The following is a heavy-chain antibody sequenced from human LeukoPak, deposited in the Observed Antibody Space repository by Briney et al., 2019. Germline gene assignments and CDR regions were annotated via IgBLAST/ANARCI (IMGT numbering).Heavy chain of an antibody. CDR3: AKDKRAATVVTPDY. CDR2: ISYDGSNK. V-gene: IGHV3-30*18. Sequence: GGSLRLSCAASGFTFSSYGMHWVRQAPGKGLEWVAVISYDGSNKYYADSVKGRFTISRDNSKNTLYLQMNSLRTEDTAVYYCAKDKRAATVVTPDYWGQGTLVTVSS. J-gene: IGHJ4*02. CDR1: GFTFSSYG. D-gene: IGHD4-23*01.